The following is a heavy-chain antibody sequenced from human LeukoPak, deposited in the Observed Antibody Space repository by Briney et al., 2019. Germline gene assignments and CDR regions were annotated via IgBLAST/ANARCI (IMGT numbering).Heavy chain of an antibody. Sequence: PGGSLRLSCAASGFTFSSYEMNWVRQAPGKGLEWVSYISSSGSTIYYADSVGGRFTLSRDNAKNSLYLQMNSLRVEDTAIYYCARCQWLVRVYYFDYWGQGTLVTVSS. CDR3: ARCQWLVRVYYFDY. J-gene: IGHJ4*02. CDR2: ISSSGSTI. CDR1: GFTFSSYE. D-gene: IGHD6-19*01. V-gene: IGHV3-48*03.